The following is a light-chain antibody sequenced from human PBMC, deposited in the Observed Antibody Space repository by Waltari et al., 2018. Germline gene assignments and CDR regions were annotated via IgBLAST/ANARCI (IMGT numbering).Light chain of an antibody. J-gene: IGKJ4*01. CDR3: QQAKSFPLT. CDR2: SAS. Sequence: EVVMTQSPATLSVSPGERATLSCTANESVSNNLAWYQQKPGQAPRLLIYSASSRATGIPARFSGSGSGTEFTLTIRGLQPEDFATYYCQQAKSFPLTFGGGTKVAIK. CDR1: ESVSNN. V-gene: IGKV3-15*01.